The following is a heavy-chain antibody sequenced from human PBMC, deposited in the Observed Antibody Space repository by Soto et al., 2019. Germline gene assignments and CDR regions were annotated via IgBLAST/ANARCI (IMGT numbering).Heavy chain of an antibody. D-gene: IGHD3-22*01. Sequence: QVQLQQWGAGLLKPSETLSLTCAVYGGSFSGYYWSWIRQPPGKGLEWIGEINHSGSTNYNPSLKSRVTRPVDTAKNQFYLKLSSVTGADTAVYYCARVSMIVVARYYYYGMDVWGQGTTVTVSS. CDR2: INHSGST. V-gene: IGHV4-34*01. CDR3: ARVSMIVVARYYYYGMDV. J-gene: IGHJ6*02. CDR1: GGSFSGYY.